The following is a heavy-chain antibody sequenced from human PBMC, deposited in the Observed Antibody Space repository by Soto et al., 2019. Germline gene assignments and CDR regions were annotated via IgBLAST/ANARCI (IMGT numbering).Heavy chain of an antibody. CDR1: GYTFTSYD. CDR3: ARKRRIAVAINWFDP. J-gene: IGHJ5*02. CDR2: MNPNSGNT. D-gene: IGHD6-19*01. V-gene: IGHV1-8*01. Sequence: QVQLVQSGAEVKKPGASVKVSCTASGYTFTSYDINWVRQATGQGLEWMGWMNPNSGNTGYAQKFQGRVTMTRNTSISTADMELSRLRSEDTAVYYCARKRRIAVAINWFDPWGQGTLVTVSS.